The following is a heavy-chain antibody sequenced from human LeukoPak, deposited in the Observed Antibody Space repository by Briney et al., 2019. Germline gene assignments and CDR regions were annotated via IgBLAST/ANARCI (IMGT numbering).Heavy chain of an antibody. D-gene: IGHD6-6*01. J-gene: IGHJ6*03. CDR2: IRSKANSYAT. CDR1: GFTFSGSA. Sequence: TGGSLRLSCAASGFTFSGSAMHWVRRASGKGLEWVGRIRSKANSYATEYAASVKGRFTISRDDSKNTAYLQMNSLKTEDTAVYYCSRPGLDKQLVPYYYYMDVWGKGTTVTVSS. CDR3: SRPGLDKQLVPYYYYMDV. V-gene: IGHV3-73*01.